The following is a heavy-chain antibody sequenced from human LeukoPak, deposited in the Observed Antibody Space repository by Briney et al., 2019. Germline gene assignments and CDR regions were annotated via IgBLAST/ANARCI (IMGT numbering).Heavy chain of an antibody. CDR1: FTXXNNN. J-gene: IGHJ6*03. CDR2: ISSSVNAI. D-gene: IGHD2-21*01. Sequence: FTXXNNNMXWVRQAPGKGLEWVAFISSSVNAISYADSVKGRFTISRDNAKNTLFLQMNSLRAEDTAVYYCARIVVPAYYYYYYMDVWGKGTTVTVSS. V-gene: IGHV3-48*04. CDR3: ARIVVPAYYYYYYMDV.